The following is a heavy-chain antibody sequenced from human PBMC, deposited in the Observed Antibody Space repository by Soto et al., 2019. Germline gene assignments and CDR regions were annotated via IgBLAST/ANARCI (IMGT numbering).Heavy chain of an antibody. D-gene: IGHD2-2*01. CDR1: GYTFTSYY. J-gene: IGHJ3*01. Sequence: ASVKVSCKASGYTFTSYYMHWVRQAPGQGLEWMGIINPSGGSTSYAQKFQGRVTMTRDTSTSTVYMELSSLRSEDTAVYYCARIGYRVRVVPAAGAFDFWGQGTMVTVSS. CDR2: INPSGGST. V-gene: IGHV1-46*03. CDR3: ARIGYRVRVVPAAGAFDF.